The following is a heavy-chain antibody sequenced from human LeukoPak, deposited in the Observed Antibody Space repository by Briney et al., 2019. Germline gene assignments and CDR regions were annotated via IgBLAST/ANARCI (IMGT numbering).Heavy chain of an antibody. J-gene: IGHJ5*02. V-gene: IGHV1-18*01. Sequence: ASVKVSCKASGYTFTSYGISWVRQAPGQGLEWMGWISAYNGNTNYAQKLQGRVTMTTDTSTSTAYMELRSLRSDDTAVYYCARDPTPRIAAASNSDPWGQGTLVTVSS. CDR1: GYTFTSYG. CDR2: ISAYNGNT. D-gene: IGHD6-25*01. CDR3: ARDPTPRIAAASNSDP.